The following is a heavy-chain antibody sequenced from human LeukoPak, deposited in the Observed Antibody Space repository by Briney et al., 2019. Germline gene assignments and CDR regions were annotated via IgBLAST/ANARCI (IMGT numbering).Heavy chain of an antibody. Sequence: SETLSLTCTVSGGSISSYYWSWIRQPAGKGLEWIGRIYTSGSTNYNPSLKSRVTMSVDTSKNQFSLKLSSVTAADTAVYYCAREAIYDSRGYYYVDYWGQGTLVTVSS. V-gene: IGHV4-4*07. CDR3: AREAIYDSRGYYYVDY. CDR2: IYTSGST. J-gene: IGHJ4*02. CDR1: GGSISSYY. D-gene: IGHD3-22*01.